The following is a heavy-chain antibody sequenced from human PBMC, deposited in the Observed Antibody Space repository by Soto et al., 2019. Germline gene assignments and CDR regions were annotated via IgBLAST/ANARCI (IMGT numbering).Heavy chain of an antibody. Sequence: ASVKVSCKISGYSFANQAINWVRQAPGQGLEWVGWISGRSGNSNYAETVRGRVTMTTDTSTGTAYLELRDLTTDDTAVYYCARGDESSAYFYPLGDGMDVWGQGTTVTVSS. CDR1: GYSFANQA. J-gene: IGHJ6*02. D-gene: IGHD6-19*01. V-gene: IGHV1-18*01. CDR3: ARGDESSAYFYPLGDGMDV. CDR2: ISGRSGNS.